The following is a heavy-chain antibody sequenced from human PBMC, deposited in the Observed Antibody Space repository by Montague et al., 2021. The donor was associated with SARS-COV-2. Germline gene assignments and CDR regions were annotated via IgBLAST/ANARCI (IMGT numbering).Heavy chain of an antibody. CDR2: IYHTGTT. D-gene: IGHD2-15*01. Sequence: SETLSLTCAVSGDSITRDWWSWVRQPPGKGLEWIGEIYHTGTTNYNPSLRIRVTISMDRYRNQVSLSLNFVTAADTAVYYCAGPFIGGHALYHWGQGTLVTVSS. V-gene: IGHV4-4*02. CDR1: GDSITRDW. J-gene: IGHJ4*02. CDR3: AGPFIGGHALYH.